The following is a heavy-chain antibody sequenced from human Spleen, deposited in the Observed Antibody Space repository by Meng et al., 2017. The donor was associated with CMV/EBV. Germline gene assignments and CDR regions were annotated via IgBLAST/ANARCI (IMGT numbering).Heavy chain of an antibody. CDR2: IYHSGST. CDR1: GYSISSGYY. J-gene: IGHJ4*02. V-gene: IGHV4-38-2*02. CDR3: VRARFDY. Sequence: GSLRLSCTVSGYSISSGYYWGWVRQPPGKGLEWIGSIYHSGSTYYNPSLKSRVTISVDTSKNQFSLKLSSVTAADTAVYYCVRARFDYWGQGTLVTVSS.